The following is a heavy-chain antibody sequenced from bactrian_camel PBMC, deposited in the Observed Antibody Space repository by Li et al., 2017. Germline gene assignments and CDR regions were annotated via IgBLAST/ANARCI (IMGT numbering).Heavy chain of an antibody. V-gene: IGHV3S53*01. CDR3: AASQWWPPQFAV. D-gene: IGHD7*01. Sequence: HVQLVESGGGFVQPGGSLRLSCVASGYTYSAHCMGWFRQAPGKEREGVAVIAGSGSTGYADSVKGRFTISKDNVKNTLYLQMNSLKPEDTAMYYCAASQWWPPQFAVWGQGTQVTVS. CDR1: GYTYSAHC. J-gene: IGHJ4*01. CDR2: IAGSGST.